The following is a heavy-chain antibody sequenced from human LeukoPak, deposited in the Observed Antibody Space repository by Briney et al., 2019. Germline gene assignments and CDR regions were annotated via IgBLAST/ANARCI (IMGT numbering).Heavy chain of an antibody. V-gene: IGHV3-48*02. CDR1: GFTFTSYS. D-gene: IGHD2/OR15-2a*01. CDR3: ARDKYYSFDY. CDR2: IGSSSSAM. J-gene: IGHJ4*02. Sequence: GGSLRLSCEASGFTFTSYSMNWVRQAPGKGLEWVSYIGSSSSAMYYADSVRGRFAISRDNAKNSLYLQMNSLRDEDTAVYYCARDKYYSFDYWGQGTPVTVSS.